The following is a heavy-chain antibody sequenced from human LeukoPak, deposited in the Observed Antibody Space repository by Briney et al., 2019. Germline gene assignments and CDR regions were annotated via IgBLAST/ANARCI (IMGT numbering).Heavy chain of an antibody. Sequence: ASVKVSCKASGYTFTGYYMHWVRQAPGQGLEWMGWINPSSGGTNYAQKFQGWVTMTRDTSISTAYMELSRLRSDDTAVYYCARDRAENWFDPWGQGTLVTVSS. D-gene: IGHD6-19*01. J-gene: IGHJ5*02. V-gene: IGHV1-2*04. CDR3: ARDRAENWFDP. CDR1: GYTFTGYY. CDR2: INPSSGGT.